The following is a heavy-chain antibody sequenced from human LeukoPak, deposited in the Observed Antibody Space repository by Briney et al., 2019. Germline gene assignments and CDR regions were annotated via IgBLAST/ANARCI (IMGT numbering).Heavy chain of an antibody. V-gene: IGHV3-23*01. CDR2: ISGSGGST. D-gene: IGHD5-12*01. Sequence: GGSLTLSCAGSGFSFSTYSMNWVRQAPGKGLEWVSAISGSGGSTYYADSVKGRFTISRDNSKNTLYLQMNSLRAEDTAVYYCAKVGYSGYDYDYWGQGTLVTVSS. J-gene: IGHJ4*02. CDR3: AKVGYSGYDYDY. CDR1: GFSFSTYS.